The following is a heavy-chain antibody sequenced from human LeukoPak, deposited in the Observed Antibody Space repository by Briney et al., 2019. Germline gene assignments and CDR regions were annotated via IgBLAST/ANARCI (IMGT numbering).Heavy chain of an antibody. CDR1: GFTFSSYA. CDR2: ISVTGDST. J-gene: IGHJ4*02. D-gene: IGHD3-9*01. CDR3: ARLVGITYSDY. V-gene: IGHV3-23*01. Sequence: GGSLRLSCAASGFTFSSYAMRWVRQAPGKGLEWVSGISVTGDSTYYADSVKGRFTISRDNSKNTLYLQMNSLRAEDTAVYYCARLVGITYSDYWGQGTLVTVSS.